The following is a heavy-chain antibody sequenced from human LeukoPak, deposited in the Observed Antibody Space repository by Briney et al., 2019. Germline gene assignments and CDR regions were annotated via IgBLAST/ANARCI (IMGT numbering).Heavy chain of an antibody. J-gene: IGHJ4*02. CDR2: ISPTSAYI. CDR1: GFTLSGHS. D-gene: IGHD5-24*01. Sequence: GGSLRLSCAATGFTLSGHSMNWVRQAPGKGLDWVSSISPTSAYIYYQDSVKGRFTISRDNAKNSLYLQMNSLRAEDTAVYYCARGEEMATIDFDYWGQGTLVTVSS. V-gene: IGHV3-21*01. CDR3: ARGEEMATIDFDY.